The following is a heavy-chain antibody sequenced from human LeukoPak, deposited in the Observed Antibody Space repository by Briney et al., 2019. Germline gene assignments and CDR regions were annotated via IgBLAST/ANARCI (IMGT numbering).Heavy chain of an antibody. V-gene: IGHV3-21*01. CDR1: GFTFSSYS. J-gene: IGHJ5*02. CDR3: ARDYYGSGSAKFDP. D-gene: IGHD3-10*01. Sequence: GGSLRLSCAASGFTFSSYSMNWVRQAPGKGLEWVSSISSSSSYICYADSVKGRFTISRDNAKNSLYLQMNSLRAEDTAVYYCARDYYGSGSAKFDPWGQGTLVTVSS. CDR2: ISSSSSYI.